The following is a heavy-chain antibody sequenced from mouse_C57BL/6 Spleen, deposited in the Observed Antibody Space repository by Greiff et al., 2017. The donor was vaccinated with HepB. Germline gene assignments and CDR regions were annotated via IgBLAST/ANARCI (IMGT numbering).Heavy chain of an antibody. Sequence: QVQLQQPGAELVMPGASVKLSCKASGYTFTSYWMHWVKQRPGQGLEWIGEIDPSDSYTNYNQKFKGKSTLTVDKSSSTAYMQLSSLTSEDSAVYYCARGDRDFEYWGQGTTLTVSS. CDR2: IDPSDSYT. D-gene: IGHD3-1*01. CDR1: GYTFTSYW. J-gene: IGHJ2*01. V-gene: IGHV1-69*01. CDR3: ARGDRDFEY.